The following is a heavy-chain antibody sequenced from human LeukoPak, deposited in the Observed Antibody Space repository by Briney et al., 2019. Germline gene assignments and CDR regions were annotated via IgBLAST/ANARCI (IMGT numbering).Heavy chain of an antibody. CDR2: ISSGGSYI. CDR1: GFAFSSYN. V-gene: IGHV3-21*01. CDR3: ARETGGGFDY. D-gene: IGHD1-1*01. Sequence: PGGSLRLSCAASGFAFSSYNMNWVRQAPGKGLEWVSFISSGGSYIYYADSVKGRFTISRDNAKNSLYLQMNSLRAEDTAVYYCARETGGGFDYWGQGTLVTVSS. J-gene: IGHJ4*02.